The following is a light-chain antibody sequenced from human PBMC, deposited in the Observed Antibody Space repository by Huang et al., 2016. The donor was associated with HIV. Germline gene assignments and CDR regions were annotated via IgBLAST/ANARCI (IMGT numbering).Light chain of an antibody. CDR1: QDVSSN. V-gene: IGKV3-15*01. J-gene: IGKJ2*01. CDR2: GAS. Sequence: ERVMTQSPDTLSGSPGERATLYCRASQDVSSNLAWYQQKPGQAPRLLVYGASTRVIDIPARFSGSGSGTEFTLTISSLQSEDSAVYYCQQYNNWPRTFGQGTKLEIK. CDR3: QQYNNWPRT.